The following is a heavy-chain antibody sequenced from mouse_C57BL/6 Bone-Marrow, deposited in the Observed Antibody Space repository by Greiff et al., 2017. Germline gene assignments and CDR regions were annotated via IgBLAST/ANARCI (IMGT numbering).Heavy chain of an antibody. Sequence: DVKLQESGPGLVKPSQSLSLTCSVTGYSITSGYYWNWIRQFPGNKLEWMGYISYDGSNNYNPSLKNRIPITRDTSKNQFFLKLNSVTTEDTATYYCAREEDYYGSSYGFAYWGQGTLVTVAA. D-gene: IGHD1-1*01. V-gene: IGHV3-6*01. CDR1: GYSITSGYY. CDR2: ISYDGSN. CDR3: AREEDYYGSSYGFAY. J-gene: IGHJ3*01.